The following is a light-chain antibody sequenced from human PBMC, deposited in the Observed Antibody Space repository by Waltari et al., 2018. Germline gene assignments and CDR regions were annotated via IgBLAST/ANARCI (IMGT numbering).Light chain of an antibody. Sequence: EIVLTQSPGTLSLSPGERATLSCRASQSVSSNYLAWYKQKTGQAPRLLIYRASSRAAGIPDKFSGSGSGTDFTRTISGLKPEDFAVYFCQQYGHSPYTFGQGTKLEIK. CDR3: QQYGHSPYT. CDR2: RAS. V-gene: IGKV3-20*01. J-gene: IGKJ2*01. CDR1: QSVSSNY.